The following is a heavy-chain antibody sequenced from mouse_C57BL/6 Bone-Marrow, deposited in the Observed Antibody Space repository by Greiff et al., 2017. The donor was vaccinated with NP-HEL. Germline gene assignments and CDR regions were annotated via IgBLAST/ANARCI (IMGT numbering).Heavy chain of an antibody. V-gene: IGHV1-62-2*01. CDR1: GYTFTEYT. CDR2: FYPGSGSI. D-gene: IGHD2-5*01. Sequence: QVQLQQSGAELVKPGASVKLSCKASGYTFTEYTIHWVKQRSGQGLEWIGWFYPGSGSIKYNEKFKDKATLTVDKSSSTGYMELSRLTSEDSAVYYCARDKAECSNNDFDYWGQGTTLTVSS. CDR3: ARDKAECSNNDFDY. J-gene: IGHJ2*01.